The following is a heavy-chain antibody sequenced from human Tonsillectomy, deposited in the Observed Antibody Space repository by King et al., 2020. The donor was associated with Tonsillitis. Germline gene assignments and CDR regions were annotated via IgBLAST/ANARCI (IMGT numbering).Heavy chain of an antibody. Sequence: QLVQSGAEVKKPGSSVKVSCKASGGTFISYAISWVRQAPGQGLEWMGGIIPIFGTANYAQKFQGRVTITADESTSTVYMELSSLRSEGTAVYYCGRRTTVTTEWYFDLWGRGTLVTVSS. V-gene: IGHV1-69*01. CDR1: GGTFISYA. J-gene: IGHJ2*01. CDR3: GRRTTVTTEWYFDL. D-gene: IGHD4-17*01. CDR2: IIPIFGTA.